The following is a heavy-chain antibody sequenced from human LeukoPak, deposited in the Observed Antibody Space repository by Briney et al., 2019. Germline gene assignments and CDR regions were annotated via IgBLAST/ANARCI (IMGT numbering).Heavy chain of an antibody. J-gene: IGHJ4*02. V-gene: IGHV4-34*01. CDR3: ARGFTIFGVASFGY. CDR2: INHSGGT. Sequence: SETLSLTCAVYGGSFSGYYWSWIRQPPGKGLEWIGEINHSGGTNCNPSLKSRVTISVDTSKNQFSLKLSSVTAADTAVYYCARGFTIFGVASFGYWGQGTLVTVSS. D-gene: IGHD3-3*01. CDR1: GGSFSGYY.